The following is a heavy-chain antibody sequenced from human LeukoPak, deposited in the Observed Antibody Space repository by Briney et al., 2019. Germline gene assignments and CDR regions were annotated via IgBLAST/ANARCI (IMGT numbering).Heavy chain of an antibody. V-gene: IGHV4-31*03. Sequence: SQTLSLTCTVSGGSISSGGYYWSWIRQHPGTGLEWIGYIYYSGSTYYNPSLKSRVTISVDTSKNQFSLKLSSVTAADTAVYYCARIPAPRHYYDSSGYYLDYWGQGTLVTVSS. D-gene: IGHD3-22*01. J-gene: IGHJ4*02. CDR1: GGSISSGGYY. CDR2: IYYSGST. CDR3: ARIPAPRHYYDSSGYYLDY.